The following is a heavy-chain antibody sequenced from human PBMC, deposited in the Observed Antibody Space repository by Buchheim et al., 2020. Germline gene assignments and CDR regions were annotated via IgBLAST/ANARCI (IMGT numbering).Heavy chain of an antibody. D-gene: IGHD5-18*01. CDR3: ARETVVDTAMDYGMDV. V-gene: IGHV3-30*04. CDR2: ISYDGRNK. Sequence: QVQLVESGGGVVQPGRSLRLSCADSGFTFSSYAMHWVRQAPGKGLEWVAVISYDGRNKYYADSVKGRFTISRDNYTNTLYLQMNSLRAEDTAVYYCARETVVDTAMDYGMDVWGQGTT. CDR1: GFTFSSYA. J-gene: IGHJ6*02.